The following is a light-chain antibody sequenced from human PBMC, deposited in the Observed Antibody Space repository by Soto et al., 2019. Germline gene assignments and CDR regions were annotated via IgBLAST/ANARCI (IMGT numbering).Light chain of an antibody. V-gene: IGLV2-23*02. J-gene: IGLJ3*02. CDR3: CSYAGSRLWV. Sequence: QSVLTQPASVSGSPGQSITISCTGTSSDVGSYNLVSWYQQHPGKAPKLMIYEVSKRPSGVSNRFSGSKSGNTASLTISGLQAEDEADYYCCSYAGSRLWVFGGGTQLTVL. CDR1: SSDVGSYNL. CDR2: EVS.